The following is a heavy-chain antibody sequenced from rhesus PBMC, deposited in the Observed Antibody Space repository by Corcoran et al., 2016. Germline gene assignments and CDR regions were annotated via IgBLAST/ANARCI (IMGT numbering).Heavy chain of an antibody. V-gene: IGHV4S11*01. D-gene: IGHD4-17*01. CDR1: GGSSSSNY. CDR3: ARLRGNYGWYFDI. J-gene: IGHJ2*01. CDR2: IYGSGSST. Sequence: QVQLQESGPGLVKPLETLSLTCAGSGGSSSSNYWSRIRPAPGKGLELIGYIYGSGSSTNYNPSLKSRVTLSVDTSKNQLSLKLSSVTAADTAVYYCARLRGNYGWYFDIWGPGTPITISS.